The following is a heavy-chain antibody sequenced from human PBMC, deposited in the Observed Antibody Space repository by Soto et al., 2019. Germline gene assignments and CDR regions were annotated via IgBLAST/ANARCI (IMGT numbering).Heavy chain of an antibody. Sequence: SETLSLTCAVYGGSVNGYYWNWIRRPPGKGLEWIGEINHTGVTHYNPSLKSRVTMSVDTSKNQFSLRLSSVTAADTAIYYCATRITVFGLLIPPFDPWGQGTQVTVPQ. J-gene: IGHJ5*02. CDR1: GGSVNGYY. D-gene: IGHD3-3*01. V-gene: IGHV4-34*01. CDR3: ATRITVFGLLIPPFDP. CDR2: INHTGVT.